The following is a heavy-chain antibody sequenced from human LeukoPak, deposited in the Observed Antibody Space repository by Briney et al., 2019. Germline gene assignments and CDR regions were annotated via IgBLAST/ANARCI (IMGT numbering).Heavy chain of an antibody. D-gene: IGHD2-2*01. J-gene: IGHJ6*02. CDR1: GFTFSSYA. CDR2: ISGSGGST. CDR3: AKDLYCSSTSCYGHYGMDV. V-gene: IGHV3-23*01. Sequence: GGSLRLSCAASGFTFSSYAMSWVRQAPGKGLEWVSAISGSGGSTYYADSVKGRFTISRDNSKNTLYLQMNSLRAEDTAVYYCAKDLYCSSTSCYGHYGMDVWGQGTTVTVSS.